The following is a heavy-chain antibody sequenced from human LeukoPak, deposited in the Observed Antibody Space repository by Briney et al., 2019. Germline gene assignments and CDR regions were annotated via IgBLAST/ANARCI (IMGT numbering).Heavy chain of an antibody. CDR2: ISYDGSNK. CDR1: GFTFSSYG. V-gene: IGHV3-30*18. D-gene: IGHD3-10*01. J-gene: IGHJ6*02. CDR3: AKEILWFGSIYYYGMDV. Sequence: GRSLRLSCAASGFTFSSYGMHWVRQAPGKGLEWVAVISYDGSNKYYADSVKGRFTISRDNSKNTLYLQMNSLRAEDTAVYYCAKEILWFGSIYYYGMDVWGQGTTVTVSS.